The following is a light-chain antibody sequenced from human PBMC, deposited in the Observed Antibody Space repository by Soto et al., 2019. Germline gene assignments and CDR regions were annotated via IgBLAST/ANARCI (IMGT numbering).Light chain of an antibody. Sequence: QSVLTQPRSVSGSPGQSVTISCTGTSSDVGGYNSVSWYQQYPGKAPKLMFYDVSKRPSGVPDRFSGSKSGNAASLTISGLQAEDEADYYCCSYAGTYTWVFGGGTKLTVL. CDR3: CSYAGTYTWV. CDR2: DVS. J-gene: IGLJ3*02. CDR1: SSDVGGYNS. V-gene: IGLV2-11*01.